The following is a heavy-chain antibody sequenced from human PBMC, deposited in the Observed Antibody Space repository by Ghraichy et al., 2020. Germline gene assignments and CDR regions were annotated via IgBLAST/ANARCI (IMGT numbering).Heavy chain of an antibody. V-gene: IGHV1-18*04. CDR1: GYTFTSYG. CDR2: ISAYNGNT. D-gene: IGHD2-2*01. CDR3: ARDYGFWGVPAARAAFDI. J-gene: IGHJ3*02. Sequence: ASVKVSCKASGYTFTSYGISWVRQAPGQGLEWMGWISAYNGNTNYAQKLQGRVTMTTDTSTSTAYMELRSLRSDDTAVYYCARDYGFWGVPAARAAFDIWGQGTMVTVSS.